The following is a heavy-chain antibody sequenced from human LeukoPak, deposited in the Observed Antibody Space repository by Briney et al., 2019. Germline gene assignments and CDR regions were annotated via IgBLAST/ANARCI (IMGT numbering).Heavy chain of an antibody. CDR2: IYYSGST. D-gene: IGHD2-15*01. CDR1: GGSISSSSYY. V-gene: IGHV4-39*07. CDR3: ARVICSGGSCRFDY. Sequence: SETLSLTCTVSGGSISSSSYYWGWIRQPPGKGLEWIGSIYYSGSTYYNPSLKSRVTISVDTSKNQFSLKVRSVTAADTAVYYCARVICSGGSCRFDYWGQGTLVTVSS. J-gene: IGHJ4*02.